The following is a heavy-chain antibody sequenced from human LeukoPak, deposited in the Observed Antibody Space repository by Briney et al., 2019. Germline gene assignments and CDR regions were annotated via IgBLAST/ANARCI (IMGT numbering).Heavy chain of an antibody. Sequence: SQTLSLTCTVSGGSISSGDYYWSWIRQPPGKGLEWIVYIYYSGSTYYNPSLKSRVTISVDTSKNQFSLKLSSVTAADTAVYYCARAPIYPLSITMVRGIGYYGMDVWGQGTTVTVSS. CDR3: ARAPIYPLSITMVRGIGYYGMDV. D-gene: IGHD3-10*01. J-gene: IGHJ6*02. CDR1: GGSISSGDYY. CDR2: IYYSGST. V-gene: IGHV4-30-4*01.